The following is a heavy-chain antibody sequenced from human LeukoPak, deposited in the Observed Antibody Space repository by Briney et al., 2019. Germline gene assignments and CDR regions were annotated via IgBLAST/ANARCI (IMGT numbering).Heavy chain of an antibody. J-gene: IGHJ4*02. CDR3: AKAGYCSSTSCYNLDY. CDR2: ISWNSGSI. Sequence: GRSLRLSCAASGFTFDDYAMRWVRQAPGKGLEWVSGISWNSGSIGYADSVKGRFTISRDNAKNSLYLQMNSLRAEDTALYYCAKAGYCSSTSCYNLDYWGQGTLVTVSS. D-gene: IGHD2-2*02. CDR1: GFTFDDYA. V-gene: IGHV3-9*01.